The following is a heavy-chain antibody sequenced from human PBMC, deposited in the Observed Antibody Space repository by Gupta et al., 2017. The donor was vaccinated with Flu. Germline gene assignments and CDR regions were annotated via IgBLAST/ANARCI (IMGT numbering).Heavy chain of an antibody. V-gene: IGHV3-7*01. CDR3: ARTPGTTNCTSGAYQAYDY. CDR2: IRKDGGDT. D-gene: IGHD2-8*01. J-gene: IGHJ4*02. Sequence: IWGRQTAGKGVEGVDNIRKDGGDTKYVDSVKSRFNISRDNTKNSRYLQKSSMPAEDTALDYWARTPGTTNCTSGAYQAYDYWGQGTLVTVSS.